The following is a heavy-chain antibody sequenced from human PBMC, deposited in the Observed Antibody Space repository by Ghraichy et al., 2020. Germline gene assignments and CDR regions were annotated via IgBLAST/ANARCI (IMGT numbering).Heavy chain of an antibody. D-gene: IGHD1-1*01. V-gene: IGHV3-74*01. Sequence: GGSLRLSCAASGFTFSSYWMHWVRQAPGKGLVWVSRVNSGGSSTNYADSVKGRFTISRDNAKNTLYLQMNSLRAEDTAVYYCARPLGLAGTGRYYAMDVWGQGTTVTVSS. J-gene: IGHJ6*02. CDR2: VNSGGSST. CDR3: ARPLGLAGTGRYYAMDV. CDR1: GFTFSSYW.